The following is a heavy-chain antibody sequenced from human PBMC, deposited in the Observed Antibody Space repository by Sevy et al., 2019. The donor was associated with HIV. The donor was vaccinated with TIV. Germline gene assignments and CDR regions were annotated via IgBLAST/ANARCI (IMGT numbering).Heavy chain of an antibody. V-gene: IGHV3-13*01. D-gene: IGHD3-22*01. CDR2: IGTAGDT. CDR1: GFTFSSFD. J-gene: IGHJ6*02. CDR3: ARMGNYYDRSGYLYYYYGMDV. Sequence: GGSLRLSCAASGFTFSSFDMHWVHQATGKGLEWVSSIGTAGDTYYAGSVKGRFTISREKANNSLYLQMNSLRAGDTAVYYCARMGNYYDRSGYLYYYYGMDVWGQGTTVTVSS.